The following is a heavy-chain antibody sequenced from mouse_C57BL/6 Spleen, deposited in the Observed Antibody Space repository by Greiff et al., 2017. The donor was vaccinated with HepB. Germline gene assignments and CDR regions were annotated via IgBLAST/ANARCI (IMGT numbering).Heavy chain of an antibody. CDR3: ARDTNGSSFAY. CDR1: GFTFSSYA. J-gene: IGHJ3*01. Sequence: VQGVESGGGLVKPGGSLKLSCAASGFTFSSYAMSWVRQTPEKRLEWVATISDGGSYTYYPDNVKGRFTISRDNAKNNLYLQMSHLKSEDTAMYYCARDTNGSSFAYWGQGTLVTVSA. D-gene: IGHD1-1*01. V-gene: IGHV5-4*01. CDR2: ISDGGSYT.